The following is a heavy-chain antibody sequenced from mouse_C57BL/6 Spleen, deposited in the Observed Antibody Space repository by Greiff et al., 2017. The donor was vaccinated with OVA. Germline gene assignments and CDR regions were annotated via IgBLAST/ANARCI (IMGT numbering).Heavy chain of an antibody. CDR2: IWSGGST. J-gene: IGHJ4*01. D-gene: IGHD2-4*01. V-gene: IGHV2-2*01. Sequence: VQLVESGPGLVQPSQSLSITCTVSGFSLTSYGVHWVRQSPGKGLEWLGVIWSGGSTDYNAAFISRLSISKDNSKSQVFFKMNSLQADDTAIYYCASLMITTTYYAMDYWGQGTSVTVSS. CDR1: GFSLTSYG. CDR3: ASLMITTTYYAMDY.